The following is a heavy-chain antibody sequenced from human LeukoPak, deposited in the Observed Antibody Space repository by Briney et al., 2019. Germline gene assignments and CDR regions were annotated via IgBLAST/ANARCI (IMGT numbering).Heavy chain of an antibody. J-gene: IGHJ6*03. Sequence: GASVTVSCKASGYTFTSYGISWVRQAPGQGLEWMGWISAYKGNTNYAQKLQGRVTMITDTSTSTAYMDLRSLRSDDTAVYYCARVRSGAVAGNYYYYMDVWGKGTTVTISS. CDR2: ISAYKGNT. CDR3: ARVRSGAVAGNYYYYMDV. D-gene: IGHD6-19*01. V-gene: IGHV1-18*01. CDR1: GYTFTSYG.